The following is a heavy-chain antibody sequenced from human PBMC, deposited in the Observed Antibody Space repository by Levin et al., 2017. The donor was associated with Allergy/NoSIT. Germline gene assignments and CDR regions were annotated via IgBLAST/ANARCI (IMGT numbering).Heavy chain of an antibody. CDR2: IWYDGSNK. V-gene: IGHV3-33*01. Sequence: GGSLRLSCAASGFTFSSYGMHWVRQAPGKGLEWVAVIWYDGSNKYYADSVKGRFTISRDNSKNMLYLQMNSLRAEDTAVYYCAREFSPYCSGGSCYNDVGAFDIWGQGTMVTVSS. D-gene: IGHD2-15*01. CDR1: GFTFSSYG. CDR3: AREFSPYCSGGSCYNDVGAFDI. J-gene: IGHJ3*02.